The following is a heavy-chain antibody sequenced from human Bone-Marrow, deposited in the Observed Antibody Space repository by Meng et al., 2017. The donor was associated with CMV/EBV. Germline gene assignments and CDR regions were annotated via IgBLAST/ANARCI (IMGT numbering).Heavy chain of an antibody. CDR2: IYYGGST. Sequence: SETLSLTCTVSGCSISSYYWSWIRQPPGKGLEWIGSIYYGGSTNYNPSLKSRVTISVDTSKNQFSLRLSSVTAADTAVYYCARAGPKYYGAYYYYGMDVWGQGTTVTVSS. D-gene: IGHD3-3*01. CDR3: ARAGPKYYGAYYYYGMDV. CDR1: GCSISSYY. V-gene: IGHV4-59*01. J-gene: IGHJ6*02.